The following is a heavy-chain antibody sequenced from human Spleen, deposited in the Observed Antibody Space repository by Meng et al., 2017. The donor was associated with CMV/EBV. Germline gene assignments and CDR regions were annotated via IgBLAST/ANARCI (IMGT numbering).Heavy chain of an antibody. J-gene: IGHJ4*02. D-gene: IGHD3-3*01. CDR3: ARRLTIFGVVIEGYYFDY. V-gene: IGHV4-39*07. Sequence: SETLSLTCTVSGGSISSSSYYWGWIRQPPGKGLEWIGSIYYSGSTYYNPSLKSRVTISVDTSKNQFSLKLSSVTAADTAVYYCARRLTIFGVVIEGYYFDYWGQGTLVTVSS. CDR1: GGSISSSSYY. CDR2: IYYSGST.